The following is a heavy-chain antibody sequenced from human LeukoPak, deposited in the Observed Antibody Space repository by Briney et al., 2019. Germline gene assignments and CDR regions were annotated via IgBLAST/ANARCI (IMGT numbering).Heavy chain of an antibody. CDR1: GFTFSSYT. CDR2: ITSSSTSSSTYI. CDR3: ARGLRDRYGMDV. Sequence: GGSLRLSCAASGFTFSSYTMIWVRQAPGKGLEWVSSITSSSTSSSTYIYYADSVKGRFTISGDNAKNSLYLQMHSLRVEDTAMYYCARGLRDRYGMDVWGQGTTVTVSS. V-gene: IGHV3-21*01. J-gene: IGHJ6*02.